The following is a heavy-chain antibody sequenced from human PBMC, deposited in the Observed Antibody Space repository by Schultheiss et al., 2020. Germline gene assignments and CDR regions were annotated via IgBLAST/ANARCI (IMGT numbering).Heavy chain of an antibody. CDR3: ARLASETTTYYYDSSGYPPDY. J-gene: IGHJ4*02. CDR1: GGSISSSSYY. Sequence: SETLSLTCTVSGGSISSSSYYWGWIRQPPGKGLEWIGSIYYSGSTYYNPSLKSRVTISVDTSKNQFSLKLSSVTAADTAVYYCARLASETTTYYYDSSGYPPDYWGQGTLVTVSS. V-gene: IGHV4-39*01. D-gene: IGHD3-22*01. CDR2: IYYSGST.